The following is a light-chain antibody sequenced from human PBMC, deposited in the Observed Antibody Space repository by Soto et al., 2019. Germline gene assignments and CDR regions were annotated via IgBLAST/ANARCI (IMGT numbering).Light chain of an antibody. CDR1: QSISGW. J-gene: IGKJ2*01. CDR2: ASS. CDR3: QQYDSYPYT. Sequence: DIQMTQSPSTLSASVGDRVTVTCRASQSISGWLAWYQQKPGKAPKLLIFASSDLETGVTSRFGGGGSGTEYTLTISSLQPDDFATYYCQQYDSYPYTFGQGTKLEI. V-gene: IGKV1-5*03.